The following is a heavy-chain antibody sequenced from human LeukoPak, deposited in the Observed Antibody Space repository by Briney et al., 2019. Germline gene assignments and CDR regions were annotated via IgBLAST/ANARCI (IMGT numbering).Heavy chain of an antibody. V-gene: IGHV3-23*01. D-gene: IGHD1-7*01. CDR3: AKAEGITGTTEGPYFDY. J-gene: IGHJ4*02. CDR1: GFTFSSYA. Sequence: HPGGSLRLSCAASGFTFSSYAMSWVRQAPGKGLEWVSAISGSGGSTYYADSVKGRFTISRDNSKNTLYLQMSSLRAEDTAVYYCAKAEGITGTTEGPYFDYWGQGTLVTVSS. CDR2: ISGSGGST.